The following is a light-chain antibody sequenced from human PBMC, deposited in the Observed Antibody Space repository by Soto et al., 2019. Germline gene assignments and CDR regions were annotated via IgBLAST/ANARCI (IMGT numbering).Light chain of an antibody. Sequence: EIVMTQSPATLSVSPGERATLSCRASQSINNNLAWYQQKPGQVPRLLIDGASSSATGIPSRFSGSVSGTGFILTISSLQAEDFADYYCHKYNNWPPPLTFGGGTKVEIK. J-gene: IGKJ4*01. CDR1: QSINNN. CDR3: HKYNNWPPPLT. V-gene: IGKV3-15*01. CDR2: GAS.